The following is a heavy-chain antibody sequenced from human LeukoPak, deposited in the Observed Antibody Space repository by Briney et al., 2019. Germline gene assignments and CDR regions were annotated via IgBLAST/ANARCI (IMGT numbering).Heavy chain of an antibody. CDR2: ISYDGNYK. Sequence: GRSLRLSCAASGFTFTTYAMHWVRQAPGKGLEWVAVISYDGNYKYYADSVMGRFTVSRDNSKSTLSVQMNNLRVEDSAIYYCAKEGGKMVVADFFDYWGQGTLVSVSS. CDR3: AKEGGKMVVADFFDY. V-gene: IGHV3-30-3*01. D-gene: IGHD3-22*01. J-gene: IGHJ4*02. CDR1: GFTFTTYA.